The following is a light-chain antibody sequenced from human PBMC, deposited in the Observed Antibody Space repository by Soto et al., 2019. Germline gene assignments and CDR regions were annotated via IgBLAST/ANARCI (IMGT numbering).Light chain of an antibody. V-gene: IGLV2-14*01. CDR1: SSDVGRYNY. CDR2: DVS. CDR3: SSYTSRSTYV. Sequence: QSVLTQPASVSGSPGQSITISCTGTSSDVGRYNYVSWYQQHAGKPPKLMIYDVSNRPSGVSNRFSGSKSGNTDSLTISGLQTEDEADYYCSSYTSRSTYVFGTGTKVTVL. J-gene: IGLJ1*01.